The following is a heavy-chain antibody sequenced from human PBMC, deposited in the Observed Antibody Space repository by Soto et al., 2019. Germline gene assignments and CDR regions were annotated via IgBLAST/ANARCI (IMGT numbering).Heavy chain of an antibody. J-gene: IGHJ3*02. CDR2: ISGSGGST. CDR1: GFTFTSYA. D-gene: IGHD3-22*01. V-gene: IGHV3-23*01. CDR3: AKASGDYYDSSGYYFDAFDI. Sequence: GGSRRLSCAVSGFTFTSYAMSWVRHAPVRGLDWVSAISGSGGSTYYADSVKGRFTISRDNSKNTLYLQMNSLRAEDTAVYYCAKASGDYYDSSGYYFDAFDIWGQGTMVTVSS.